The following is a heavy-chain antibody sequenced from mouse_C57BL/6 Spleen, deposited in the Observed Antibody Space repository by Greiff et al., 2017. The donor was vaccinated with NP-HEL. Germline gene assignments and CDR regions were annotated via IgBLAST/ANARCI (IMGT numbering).Heavy chain of an antibody. CDR1: GYTFTSYT. CDR3: ARGGYGYEYDEGFDY. V-gene: IGHV1-4*01. Sequence: QVQLQQSGAELARPGASVKMSCEASGYTFTSYTMRWVKQRPGQGLEWIGYINPSSGYTKYNQKFKDKATLTADNSSSTAYMQLSSLTSEHCAVYYCARGGYGYEYDEGFDYWGQGTSLTVSS. J-gene: IGHJ2*02. D-gene: IGHD2-4*01. CDR2: INPSSGYT.